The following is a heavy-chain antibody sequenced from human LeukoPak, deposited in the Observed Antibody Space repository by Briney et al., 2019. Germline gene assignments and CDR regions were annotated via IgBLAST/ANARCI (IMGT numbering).Heavy chain of an antibody. CDR1: GYTLTSYY. CDR3: ARASHCGGDCYLNYFDY. V-gene: IGHV1-46*01. CDR2: INPSGGST. D-gene: IGHD2-21*02. Sequence: GASVKVSCKASGYTLTSYYMHWVRQAPGQGLECMGIINPSGGSTSYAQKFQGRVTMTRDTSTSTVYMELSSLRSEDTAVYYCARASHCGGDCYLNYFDYWGQGTLVTVSS. J-gene: IGHJ4*02.